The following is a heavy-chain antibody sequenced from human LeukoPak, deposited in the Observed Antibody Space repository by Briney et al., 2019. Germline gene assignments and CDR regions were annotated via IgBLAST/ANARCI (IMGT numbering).Heavy chain of an antibody. D-gene: IGHD4-17*01. CDR2: ISYDGSNK. Sequence: GGSLRLSCAASGFTFSSYGMHWVRQAPGKGLEWVAVISYDGSNKYYADSVKGRFTISRDNSKNTLYLQMNSLRAEDTAVYYCAKVMTTVTNYYYCGMDVWGQGTTVTVS. CDR3: AKVMTTVTNYYYCGMDV. V-gene: IGHV3-30*18. J-gene: IGHJ6*02. CDR1: GFTFSSYG.